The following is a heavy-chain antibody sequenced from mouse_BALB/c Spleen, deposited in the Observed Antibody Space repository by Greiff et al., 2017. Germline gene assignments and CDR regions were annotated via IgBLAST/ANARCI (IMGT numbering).Heavy chain of an antibody. CDR2: INPSNGGT. D-gene: IGHD1-2*01. V-gene: IGHV1S81*02. CDR1: GYTFTSYY. CDR3: TTTATGFAY. Sequence: QVQLQQSGAELVKPGASVKLSCKASGYTFTSYYMYWVKQRPGQGLEWIGEINPSNGGTNFNEKFKSKATLTVDKSSSTAYMQLSSLTSEDSAVYYCTTTATGFAYWGQGTLGTVSA. J-gene: IGHJ3*01.